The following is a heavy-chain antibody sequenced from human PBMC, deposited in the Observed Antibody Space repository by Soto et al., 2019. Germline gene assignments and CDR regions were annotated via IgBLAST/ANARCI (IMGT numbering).Heavy chain of an antibody. CDR3: ARDRGHSSGWYLAYYYYYYGMDV. Sequence: ASVKVSCKASGYTFTSYGISWVRQAPGQGLEWMGWISAYNGNTNYAQKLQGRVTMTTDTSTSTAYMELRSLRSDDTAVYYCARDRGHSSGWYLAYYYYYYGMDVWGQGTTVTVSS. CDR2: ISAYNGNT. D-gene: IGHD6-19*01. J-gene: IGHJ6*02. V-gene: IGHV1-18*04. CDR1: GYTFTSYG.